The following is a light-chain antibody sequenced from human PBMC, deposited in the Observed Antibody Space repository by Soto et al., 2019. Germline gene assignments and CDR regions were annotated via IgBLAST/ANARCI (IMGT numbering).Light chain of an antibody. CDR1: NRDVGGYNY. Sequence: QSALTQPPSASGSPGQSVTISCTGTNRDVGGYNYVSWYQQHPGHAPKVMIYDVTKRPSGVPSRFSGSKSGNTASLTVSGLQTEDEGDYYCISYAGSNIIIFGGGTPLTVL. J-gene: IGLJ7*01. CDR2: DVT. V-gene: IGLV2-8*01. CDR3: ISYAGSNIII.